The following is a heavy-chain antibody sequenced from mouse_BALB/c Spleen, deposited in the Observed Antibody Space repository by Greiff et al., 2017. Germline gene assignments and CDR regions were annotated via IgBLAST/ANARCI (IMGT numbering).Heavy chain of an antibody. CDR2: IDPANGNT. Sequence: VQLQQSGAELVKPGASVKLSCTASGFNIKDTYMHWVKQRPEQGLEWIGRIDPANGNTKYDPKFQGKATITADTSSNTAYLQLSSLTSEDTAVYYCATYYYGSSLHYWGQGTTLTVSS. V-gene: IGHV14-3*02. CDR3: ATYYYGSSLHY. CDR1: GFNIKDTY. J-gene: IGHJ2*01. D-gene: IGHD1-1*01.